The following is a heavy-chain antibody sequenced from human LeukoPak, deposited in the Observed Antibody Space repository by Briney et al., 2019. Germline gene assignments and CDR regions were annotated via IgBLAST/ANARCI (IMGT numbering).Heavy chain of an antibody. D-gene: IGHD3-22*01. Sequence: GGSLRLSCAASGFTFSSCSLHWVRQAPGKGLEWVALISYDGSIKYYADSVKGRFIISRDNSENTLYLQMYSLRSDDTAMYYCARDEGGYYRSLYFAYWGQGTLVTVSS. CDR2: ISYDGSIK. J-gene: IGHJ4*02. CDR3: ARDEGGYYRSLYFAY. CDR1: GFTFSSCS. V-gene: IGHV3-30-3*01.